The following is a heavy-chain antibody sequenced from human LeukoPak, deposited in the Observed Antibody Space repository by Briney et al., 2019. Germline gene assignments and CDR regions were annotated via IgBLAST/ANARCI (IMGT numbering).Heavy chain of an antibody. V-gene: IGHV3-15*01. J-gene: IGHJ6*02. CDR2: IKTKTDAGTT. Sequence: PSGTLSLTCTVSGGSISSYYWSWIRQPPGKGLEWIGRIKTKTDAGTTDYAAPVKGRFTISRDDSKTTVYLQMNSLKTEDTAVYYCSTCLSRVGTRYFGMDVWGQGTTVTVSS. CDR3: STCLSRVGTRYFGMDV. D-gene: IGHD3-10*01. CDR1: GGSISSYY.